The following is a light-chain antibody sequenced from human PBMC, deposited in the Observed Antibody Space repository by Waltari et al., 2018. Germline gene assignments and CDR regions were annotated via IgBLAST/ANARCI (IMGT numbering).Light chain of an antibody. V-gene: IGLV1-44*01. CDR3: AAWEDSLNGVL. Sequence: QSMLTQPPSASGTPGQRVTISCSGSSSNVGRNSVTWFQHLPGAAPKLLIYDYDQRPSGVPDRFSGSKSGTSASLVISGLQSDDEADYYCAAWEDSLNGVLFGGGTKLTVL. CDR1: SSNVGRNS. J-gene: IGLJ2*01. CDR2: DYD.